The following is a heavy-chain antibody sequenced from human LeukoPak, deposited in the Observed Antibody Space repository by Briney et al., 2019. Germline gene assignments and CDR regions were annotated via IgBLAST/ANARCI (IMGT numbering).Heavy chain of an antibody. V-gene: IGHV1-18*01. D-gene: IGHD2-15*01. CDR3: ARVWGYCRGGSCHFDY. Sequence: GASVKVSCKASGYTFTSYGISWVRQAPGQGLEWMGWISAYNGNTNYAQKLQGRVTMTTDTSTSTAYMELRSLRSDDTAVYYCARVWGYCRGGSCHFDYWGQGTLVTVSS. J-gene: IGHJ4*02. CDR1: GYTFTSYG. CDR2: ISAYNGNT.